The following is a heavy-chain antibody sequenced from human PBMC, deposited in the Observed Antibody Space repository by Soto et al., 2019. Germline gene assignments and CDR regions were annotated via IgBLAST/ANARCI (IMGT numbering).Heavy chain of an antibody. CDR1: GVSISNNY. CDR2: IYYNGNT. V-gene: IGHV4-59*01. CDR3: TRANWYSAY. J-gene: IGHJ4*02. Sequence: QVQLQESGPGLVKPSETLSLTCTVSGVSISNNYWSWIRQPPGKGLEWIGHIYYNGNTNYSPSLKRRVTMSVDTSRNQISLKLTTVTAADTAVYYCTRANWYSAYWGQGTLVTVSS. D-gene: IGHD1-7*01.